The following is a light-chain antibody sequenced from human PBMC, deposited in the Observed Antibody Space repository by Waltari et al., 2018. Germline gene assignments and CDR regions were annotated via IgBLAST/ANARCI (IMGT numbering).Light chain of an antibody. Sequence: QSALTQPASVSGSPGQSITISCTGTSSDVGSFNLVSWYQQHPGKAPKLMIYVVTKRPSGVSNRFSGSKFGNTASLTISGLQAEDEADYYCCSYATSSWVFGGGTRLTVL. CDR1: SSDVGSFNL. CDR2: VVT. CDR3: CSYATSSWV. V-gene: IGLV2-23*02. J-gene: IGLJ3*02.